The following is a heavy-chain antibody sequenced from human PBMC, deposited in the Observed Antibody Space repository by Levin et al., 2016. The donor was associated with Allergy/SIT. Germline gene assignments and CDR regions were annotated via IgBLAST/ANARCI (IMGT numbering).Heavy chain of an antibody. Sequence: VRQMPGKGLEWMGRIDPVDSHVNYGPSFQGHVTISTDTSKSTAFLQWRGLRASDSAIYYCARDPGEPGFNWLDPWGQGTLVTVSS. V-gene: IGHV5-10-1*01. J-gene: IGHJ5*02. CDR2: IDPVDSHV. D-gene: IGHD1-14*01. CDR3: ARDPGEPGFNWLDP.